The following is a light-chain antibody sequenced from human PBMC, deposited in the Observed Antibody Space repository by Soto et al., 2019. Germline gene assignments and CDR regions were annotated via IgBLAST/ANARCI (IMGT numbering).Light chain of an antibody. V-gene: IGKV3-20*01. CDR2: GAY. CDR1: QSVSSSY. CDR3: HQYGSSPRT. Sequence: EIVLTQSPVTLSLSPGETATLSCRASQSVSSSYLAWYQQKPGQAPRLLIFGAYNRATGIPDRFSGSGSGTDFTLTISRLEPEDFAVFYCHQYGSSPRTFGQGTKVDIK. J-gene: IGKJ1*01.